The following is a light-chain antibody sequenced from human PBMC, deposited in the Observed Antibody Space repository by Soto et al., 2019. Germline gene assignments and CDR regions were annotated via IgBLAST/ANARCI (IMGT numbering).Light chain of an antibody. J-gene: IGLJ2*01. Sequence: QSVLTQPASVSGSPGQSITISCTGTSNDVVTDNFVSWYQQHPGKAPKVMIFEDNKRPSGVSNRFSVSKSGNTASLTISGLQAEDEADYYCCSYARSDILVVFGGGTKLTVL. CDR1: SNDVVTDNF. CDR2: EDN. CDR3: CSYARSDILVV. V-gene: IGLV2-23*01.